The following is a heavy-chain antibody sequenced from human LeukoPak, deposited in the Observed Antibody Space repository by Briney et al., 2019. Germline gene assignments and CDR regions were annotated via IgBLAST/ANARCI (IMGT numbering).Heavy chain of an antibody. J-gene: IGHJ4*02. V-gene: IGHV3-48*01. CDR1: GFTFSGYG. CDR3: ARDANYYDSSGRDY. Sequence: PGTSLRLSCAASGFTFSGYGMHWVRQAPGKGLEWVSYISSSSSTIYYADSVKGRFTISRDNAKNSLYLQMNSLRAEDTAVYYCARDANYYDSSGRDYWGQGTLVTVSS. D-gene: IGHD3-22*01. CDR2: ISSSSSTI.